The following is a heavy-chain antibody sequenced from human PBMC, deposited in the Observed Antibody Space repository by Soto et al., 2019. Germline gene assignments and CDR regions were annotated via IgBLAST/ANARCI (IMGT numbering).Heavy chain of an antibody. D-gene: IGHD6-13*01. J-gene: IGHJ4*02. Sequence: QVQLVESGGGVVQPGRSLRLSCAASGFTFSSYAMHWVRQAPGKGLEWVAVISYDGSNKYYADSVKGRFTISRDNSKNTLYLQMNSLRAEDTAVYSCAGPMAAAGTLYYWGQGTLVTVSS. CDR2: ISYDGSNK. CDR1: GFTFSSYA. CDR3: AGPMAAAGTLYY. V-gene: IGHV3-30-3*01.